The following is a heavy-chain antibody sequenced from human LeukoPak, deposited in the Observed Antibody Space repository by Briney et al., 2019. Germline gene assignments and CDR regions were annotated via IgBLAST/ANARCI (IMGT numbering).Heavy chain of an antibody. CDR1: GFTFSSYG. CDR2: ISYDGSNK. D-gene: IGHD3-3*01. J-gene: IGHJ4*02. Sequence: PGGSLRLSCAASGFTFSSYGMHWVRQAPGKGLEWVAVISYDGSNKYYADSVKGRFTISRDNSKNTLYLQMNSLRAEDTAAYYCAKDKDDFWSGYYTPPGGYWGQGTLVTVSS. V-gene: IGHV3-30*18. CDR3: AKDKDDFWSGYYTPPGGY.